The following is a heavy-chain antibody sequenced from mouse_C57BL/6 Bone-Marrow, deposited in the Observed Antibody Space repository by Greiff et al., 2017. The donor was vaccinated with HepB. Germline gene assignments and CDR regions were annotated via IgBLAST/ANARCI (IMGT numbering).Heavy chain of an antibody. D-gene: IGHD2-1*01. V-gene: IGHV1-82*01. CDR2: IYPGDGDT. CDR1: GYAFSSSW. CDR3: AMIYSNFYYAMDY. J-gene: IGHJ4*01. Sequence: VQLQQSGPELVKPGASVKISCKASGYAFSSSWMNWVKQRPGKGLEWIGRIYPGDGDTNYNGKFKGKATLTADKSSSTAYMHLSSLTSEDSAVYFCAMIYSNFYYAMDYWGQGTSVTVSS.